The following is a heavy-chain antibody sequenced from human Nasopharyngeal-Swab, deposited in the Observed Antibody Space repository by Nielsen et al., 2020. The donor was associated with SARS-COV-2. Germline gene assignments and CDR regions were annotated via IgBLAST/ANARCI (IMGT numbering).Heavy chain of an antibody. D-gene: IGHD7-27*01. CDR2: INSDGSST. Sequence: GESLKISCAASGFTFSSYWMHWVRQAPGKGLVWVSRINSDGSSTSYADSVKGRFTISRDNARNTLYLQMNSLRAEGTAVYYCAREPQLGEEDWFDPWGQGTLVTVSS. J-gene: IGHJ5*02. CDR3: AREPQLGEEDWFDP. V-gene: IGHV3-74*01. CDR1: GFTFSSYW.